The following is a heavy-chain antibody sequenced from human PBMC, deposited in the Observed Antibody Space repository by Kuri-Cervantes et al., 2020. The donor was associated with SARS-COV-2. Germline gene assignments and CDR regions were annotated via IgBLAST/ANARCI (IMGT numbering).Heavy chain of an antibody. CDR2: ISSSSSPI. V-gene: IGHV3-48*01. D-gene: IGHD6-6*01. CDR1: RFTVNTYS. CDR3: VREGFGSSSHNYGMDV. J-gene: IGHJ6*02. Sequence: GESLKISCAASRFTVNTYSMNWVRQVPGKGLEWLSYISSSSSPIFYADSVKGRFTISRDNVENSLYLQMNSLRPQDTAVYYCVREGFGSSSHNYGMDVWGQGTTVTVSS.